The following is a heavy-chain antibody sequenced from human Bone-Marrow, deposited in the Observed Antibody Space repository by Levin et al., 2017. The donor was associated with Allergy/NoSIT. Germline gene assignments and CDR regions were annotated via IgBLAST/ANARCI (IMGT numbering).Heavy chain of an antibody. CDR2: VSGSGGGT. Sequence: PGGSLRLSCAASGFTFRSYGMSWVRQAHGKGLEWVSAVSGSGGGTHYADSVKGRFTISRDNSKNTLYLQMNSLRAEDTALYYCVKYGARSYGDVWGKGTTVTVSS. CDR3: VKYGARSYGDV. CDR1: GFTFRSYG. J-gene: IGHJ6*04. V-gene: IGHV3-23*01. D-gene: IGHD5-18*01.